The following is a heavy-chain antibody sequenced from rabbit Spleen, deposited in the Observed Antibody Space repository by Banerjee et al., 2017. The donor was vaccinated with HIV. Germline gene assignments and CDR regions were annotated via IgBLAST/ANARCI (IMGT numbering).Heavy chain of an antibody. CDR1: GVSFSSNYY. V-gene: IGHV1S40*01. Sequence: QSLEESGGDLVKPGASLTLTCTASGVSFSSNYYMCWVRQAPGKGLEWIACIDSGSSGFSYFASWAKGRFTISKSTSLNTVTLQITNLTAADTATYFCATDLYAGTREYRKFNLWGQGTLVTVS. CDR3: ATDLYAGTREYRKFNL. D-gene: IGHD4-2*01. CDR2: IDSGSSGFS. J-gene: IGHJ4*01.